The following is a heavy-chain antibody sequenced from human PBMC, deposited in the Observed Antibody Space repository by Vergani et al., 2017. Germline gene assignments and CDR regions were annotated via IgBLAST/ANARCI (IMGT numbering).Heavy chain of an antibody. D-gene: IGHD1-26*01. V-gene: IGHV3-30*04. J-gene: IGHJ3*02. Sequence: QVQLVESGGGVVQSGRSLRLSCAASRFTFSNYAMHWVRQAPGKGLEWVAVISYDGRNKYYADSVKGRFTISRDNSKNTLYLQMNSLRAEDTAVYYCARDLQGATYAFDIWGQGTMVTVSS. CDR3: ARDLQGATYAFDI. CDR2: ISYDGRNK. CDR1: RFTFSNYA.